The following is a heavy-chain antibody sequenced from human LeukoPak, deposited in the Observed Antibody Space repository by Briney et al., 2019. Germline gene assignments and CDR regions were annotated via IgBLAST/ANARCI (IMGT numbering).Heavy chain of an antibody. CDR2: INHSGST. V-gene: IGHV4-34*01. CDR1: GGSFSGYY. J-gene: IGHJ4*02. Sequence: SETLSLTCAVYGGSFSGYYWSWIRQPPGKGLEWIGEINHSGSTNYNPSLKSRVTISVDTSKSQFSLKLSSVTAADTAAYYCARGSEQQLAYWGQGTLVTVSS. D-gene: IGHD6-13*01. CDR3: ARGSEQQLAY.